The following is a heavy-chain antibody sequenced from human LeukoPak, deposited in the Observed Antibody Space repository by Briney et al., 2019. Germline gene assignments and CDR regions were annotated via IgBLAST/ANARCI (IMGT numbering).Heavy chain of an antibody. CDR3: ARVRPVTLWFGESGCYMDV. CDR2: IYHSGST. CDR1: GYSISSGYY. V-gene: IGHV4-38-2*02. Sequence: PSETLSLTCTVSGYSISSGYYWGWIRQPPGKGLEWIGSIYHSGSTYYNPSLKSRVTISVDTSKNQFSLKLSSVTAADTAVYYCARVRPVTLWFGESGCYMDVWGKGTTVTISS. J-gene: IGHJ6*03. D-gene: IGHD3-10*01.